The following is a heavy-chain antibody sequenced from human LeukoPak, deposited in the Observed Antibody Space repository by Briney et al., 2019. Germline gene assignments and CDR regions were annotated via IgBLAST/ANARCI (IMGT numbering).Heavy chain of an antibody. Sequence: SETLSLTCTVSGGSISSSSYYWGWIRQPPWKGLEWIGSIYYSGSTYYNPSLKSRVTISVDTSKNQFSLKLSSVTAADTAVYYCARHRDYGDINSFDYWGQGTLVTVSS. CDR3: ARHRDYGDINSFDY. V-gene: IGHV4-39*01. CDR2: IYYSGST. D-gene: IGHD4-17*01. J-gene: IGHJ4*02. CDR1: GGSISSSSYY.